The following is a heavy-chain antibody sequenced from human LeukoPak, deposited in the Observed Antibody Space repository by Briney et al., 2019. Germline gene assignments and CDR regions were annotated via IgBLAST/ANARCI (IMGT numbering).Heavy chain of an antibody. CDR2: IYTSGST. D-gene: IGHD3-10*01. J-gene: IGHJ5*02. CDR1: GGSISSYY. Sequence: SETLSLTCTVSGGSISSYYWTWIRQPAGKGLEWIGRIYTSGSTNYNPSLKSRVTISVDTSKNQFSLKLSSVIAADTAVYYCARAVRDRGVILPWFDPWGQGTLVTVSS. CDR3: ARAVRDRGVILPWFDP. V-gene: IGHV4-4*07.